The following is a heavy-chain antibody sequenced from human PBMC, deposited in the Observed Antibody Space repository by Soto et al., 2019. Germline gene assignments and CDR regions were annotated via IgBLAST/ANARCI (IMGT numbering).Heavy chain of an antibody. Sequence: GGSLRLSCAASGFTVSSNYMSWVRQAPGKGLEWVSVIYSGGSTYYADSVKGRFAISRDNSKNTLYLQMISLRAEDTAVYYCARVGIAPRDSGGYFDYWGQGTLVTVSS. CDR2: IYSGGST. J-gene: IGHJ4*02. D-gene: IGHD6-6*01. CDR1: GFTVSSNY. CDR3: ARVGIAPRDSGGYFDY. V-gene: IGHV3-53*01.